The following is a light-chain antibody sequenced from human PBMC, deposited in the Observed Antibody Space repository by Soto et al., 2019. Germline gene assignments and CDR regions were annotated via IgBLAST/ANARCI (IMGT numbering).Light chain of an antibody. CDR3: CSYAGIYTLYV. V-gene: IGLV2-11*01. CDR2: DVS. Sequence: QSALTQPRSVSGSPGQSVTISCTGTSSDVGGYNYVSWYQQHPGKAPKLMIYDVSERPSGVPDRFSGSKSGNTASLTISGLQAEDEADYYCCSYAGIYTLYVFGTGTKVTVL. CDR1: SSDVGGYNY. J-gene: IGLJ1*01.